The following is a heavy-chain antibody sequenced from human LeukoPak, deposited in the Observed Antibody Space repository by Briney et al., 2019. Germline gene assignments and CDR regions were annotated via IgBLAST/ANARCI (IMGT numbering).Heavy chain of an antibody. CDR1: GFTFSDYY. Sequence: GGSLRLSCAASGFTFSDYYMTWIRPAPGKGLEWVSYISNSGRIIQYADSLKGRFTISRDNAKNSLYLQRNSLRAEDTAVYYCARVTIFGVAPDYWGQGTLVTVSS. CDR3: ARVTIFGVAPDY. J-gene: IGHJ4*02. CDR2: ISNSGRII. V-gene: IGHV3-11*04. D-gene: IGHD3-3*01.